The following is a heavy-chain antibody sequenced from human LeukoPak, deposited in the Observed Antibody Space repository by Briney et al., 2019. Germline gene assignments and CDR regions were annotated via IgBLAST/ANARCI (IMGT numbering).Heavy chain of an antibody. CDR3: ATSVLLSSRITMVRGVIQPSPPFDY. D-gene: IGHD3-10*01. CDR1: GYTPTELS. Sequence: GASVKVSCKVSGYTPTELSMHWVRQAPGKGLEWMGGFDPEDGETIYAQKFQGRVTMTEDTSIDTAYMELSSLRSEDTAVYYCATSVLLSSRITMVRGVIQPSPPFDYWGQGTLVTVSS. CDR2: FDPEDGET. J-gene: IGHJ4*02. V-gene: IGHV1-24*01.